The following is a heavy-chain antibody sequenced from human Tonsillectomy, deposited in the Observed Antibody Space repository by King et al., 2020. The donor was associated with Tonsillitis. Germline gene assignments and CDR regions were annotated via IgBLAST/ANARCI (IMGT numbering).Heavy chain of an antibody. CDR2: INTNTGNP. Sequence: VQLVESRSEEHTSELQSHAQSSYAVYSLTRKAMNWVRQAPGQGLEWMGWINTNTGNPTYAQGFTGLFVFSLDTSVSTAYLQISSLKAEDTAVYYCAGGVGYCTNGVCYNYYYSYMDVWGKGSTVAVAS. CDR1: VYSLTRKA. V-gene: IGHV7-4-1*02. D-gene: IGHD2-8*01. J-gene: IGHJ6*03. CDR3: AGGVGYCTNGVCYNYYYSYMDV.